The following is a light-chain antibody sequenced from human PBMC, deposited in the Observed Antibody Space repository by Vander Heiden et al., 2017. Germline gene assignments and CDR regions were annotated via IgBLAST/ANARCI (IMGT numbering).Light chain of an antibody. CDR1: QDSNTF. CDR2: GAS. J-gene: IGKJ2*01. CDR3: QQYNNLPFT. V-gene: IGKV1-33*01. Sequence: QITQSPSSLSASVGDRVTLTCQASQDSNTFLNWYQQSPGKAPELLIYGASNLETGVPSRFSGSGSGTDFTFTISSLQPEDGATYYCQQYNNLPFTFGQGTKLEIK.